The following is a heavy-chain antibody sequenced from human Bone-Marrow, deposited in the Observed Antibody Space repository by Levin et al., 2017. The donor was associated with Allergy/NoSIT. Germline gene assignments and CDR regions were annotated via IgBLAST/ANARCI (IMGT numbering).Heavy chain of an antibody. D-gene: IGHD2-8*02. J-gene: IGHJ3*02. CDR2: INPNSGGT. CDR3: ARDGCTGGVCYNLYRPIDAFDI. CDR1: GYTFTGYY. Sequence: GESLKISCKASGYTFTGYYMHWVRQAPGQGLEWMGRINPNSGGTNYAQKFQGRVTMTRDTSISTAYMELSRLRSDDTAVYYCARDGCTGGVCYNLYRPIDAFDIWGQGTMVTVSS. V-gene: IGHV1-2*06.